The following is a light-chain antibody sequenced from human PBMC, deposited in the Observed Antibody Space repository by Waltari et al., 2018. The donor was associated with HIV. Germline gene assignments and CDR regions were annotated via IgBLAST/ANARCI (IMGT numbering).Light chain of an antibody. J-gene: IGLJ1*01. Sequence: SYGLTQPLSVSVALGQTATITCGGNNIGSKNVHWYQPKPGQAPLLIIYRDSNRPSGIPERFSGSNSGNTATLTISTAQAGDEADYYCQVWDSSTASVFGTGTTVTVL. CDR3: QVWDSSTASV. CDR2: RDS. V-gene: IGLV3-9*01. CDR1: NIGSKN.